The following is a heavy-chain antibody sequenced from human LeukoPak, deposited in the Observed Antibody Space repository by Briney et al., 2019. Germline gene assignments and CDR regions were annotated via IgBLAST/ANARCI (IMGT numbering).Heavy chain of an antibody. Sequence: GRSLRLSCAASGFTFSSYGMHWVRQAPGKGLEWVAVISYDGSNKYYADSVKGRFTISRDNSKNTLYLQMNSLRAEDTAVYYCAKDRGGGNQIDYWGQGTLVTVSS. D-gene: IGHD4-23*01. CDR3: AKDRGGGNQIDY. CDR2: ISYDGSNK. J-gene: IGHJ4*02. CDR1: GFTFSSYG. V-gene: IGHV3-30*18.